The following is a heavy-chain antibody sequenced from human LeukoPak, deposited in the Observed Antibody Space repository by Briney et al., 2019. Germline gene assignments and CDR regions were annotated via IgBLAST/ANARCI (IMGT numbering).Heavy chain of an antibody. CDR3: VRSDCGGDICRPFDY. CDR2: IKSDGSTT. CDR1: GFTFSSYW. J-gene: IGHJ4*02. V-gene: IGHV3-74*01. D-gene: IGHD2-21*01. Sequence: GVSLRLSCAASGFTFSSYWMHWVRQAPGKGPVWVARIKSDGSTTSYAESVKGRFTISRDNAKNTLSLQMNSLRAEDTALYHCVRSDCGGDICRPFDYWGQGTLVTVSS.